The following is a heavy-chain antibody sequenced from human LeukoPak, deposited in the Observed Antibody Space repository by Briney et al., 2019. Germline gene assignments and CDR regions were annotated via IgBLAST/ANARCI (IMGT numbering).Heavy chain of an antibody. CDR3: AKGLAVAQYYFDY. D-gene: IGHD6-19*01. J-gene: IGHJ4*02. V-gene: IGHV3-9*01. Sequence: GGSLRLSCAASGFTLNNYAMHWVRQAPGKGLEWVSSITWNSGNIGYADSVKGRFTISRDNAKNSLYLQMNSLRAEDTALYYCAKGLAVAQYYFDYWGQGTLVTVSS. CDR2: ITWNSGNI. CDR1: GFTLNNYA.